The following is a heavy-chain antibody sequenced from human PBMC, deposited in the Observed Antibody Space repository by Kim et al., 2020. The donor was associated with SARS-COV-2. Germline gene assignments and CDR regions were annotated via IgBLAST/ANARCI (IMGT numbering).Heavy chain of an antibody. J-gene: IGHJ3*02. D-gene: IGHD4-17*01. Sequence: SETLSLTCIVSGYSISSGYYWGWIRQPPGKGLEWIGNIYHSESTYYNPSLKSRVTISVDTSKNQFSLKLSSVTAADTAVYYCARITVTNDAFDIWGQGTLVTVSS. CDR1: GYSISSGYY. V-gene: IGHV4-38-2*02. CDR3: ARITVTNDAFDI. CDR2: IYHSEST.